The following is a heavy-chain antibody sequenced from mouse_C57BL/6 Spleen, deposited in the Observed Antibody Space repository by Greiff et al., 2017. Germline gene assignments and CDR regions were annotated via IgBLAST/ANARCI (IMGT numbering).Heavy chain of an antibody. J-gene: IGHJ4*01. D-gene: IGHD2-4*01. CDR2: IHPSASDT. V-gene: IGHV1-74*01. CDR3: AIYRGLRRGGAMDY. Sequence: QVQLKPPGAELVKPGASVKVSCKASGYTFPSYWMHWVKQRPGQGLEWFGRIHPSASDTNYNQKFKGKATLTVDKSSSTAYMQLSSLTSEDSAVYYCAIYRGLRRGGAMDYWGQGTSVTVSS. CDR1: GYTFPSYW.